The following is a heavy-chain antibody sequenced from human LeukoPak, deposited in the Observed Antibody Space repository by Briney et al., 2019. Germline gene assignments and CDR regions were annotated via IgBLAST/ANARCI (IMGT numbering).Heavy chain of an antibody. J-gene: IGHJ3*02. CDR2: IYYSGST. CDR1: GGSISSYY. CDR3: ARARVWYSSGWRAFDI. V-gene: IGHV4-59*01. Sequence: SETLSLTCTVSGGSISSYYWSWLRQPPGKGLEWIGYIYYSGSTNYNPSLKSRVTISVDTSKNQFSLKLSSVTAADTAVYYCARARVWYSSGWRAFDIWGQGTMVTVSS. D-gene: IGHD6-19*01.